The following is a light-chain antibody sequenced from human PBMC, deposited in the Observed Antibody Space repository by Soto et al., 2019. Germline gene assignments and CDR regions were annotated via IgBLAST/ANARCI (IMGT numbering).Light chain of an antibody. J-gene: IGLJ1*01. Sequence: QSVLTQPPSVSGAPGQRVTISCTGSSSNIGAGYDVHWYQQLPGTAPKLLIYGNSNRPSGVPDRFSGSKSGTSASLAITGLQAEDEADYYCQSYDSSLSGFVVFGTGTKPTVL. CDR1: SSNIGAGYD. CDR3: QSYDSSLSGFVV. V-gene: IGLV1-40*01. CDR2: GNS.